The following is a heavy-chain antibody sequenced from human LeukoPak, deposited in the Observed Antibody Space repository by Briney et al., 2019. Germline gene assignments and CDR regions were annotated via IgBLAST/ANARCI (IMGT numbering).Heavy chain of an antibody. CDR1: GFTVSSNY. CDR3: ARAWADIVVVPAASSVDV. CDR2: IYSGGST. Sequence: GGSLRLSCAASGFTVSSNYMSWVRQAPGKGLEWVSVIYSGGSTYYADSVKGRFTTSRDNSKNTLYLQMNSLRAEDTAVYYCARAWADIVVVPAASSVDVWGKGTTVTVSS. D-gene: IGHD2-2*01. V-gene: IGHV3-53*05. J-gene: IGHJ6*04.